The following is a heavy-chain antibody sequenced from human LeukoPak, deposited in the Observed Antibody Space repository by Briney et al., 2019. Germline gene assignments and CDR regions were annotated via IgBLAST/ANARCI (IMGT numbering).Heavy chain of an antibody. J-gene: IGHJ4*02. Sequence: ASVKVSCKASGYTFTSYGISWVRQAPGQGLEWMGWISAYNGNTNYAQKLQGRVTMTTDTSTSTAYMELRSLRAEDTAVYYCAKGVREGYLDYWGQGTLVTVSS. CDR1: GYTFTSYG. CDR3: AKGVREGYLDY. V-gene: IGHV1-18*01. CDR2: ISAYNGNT. D-gene: IGHD2-21*01.